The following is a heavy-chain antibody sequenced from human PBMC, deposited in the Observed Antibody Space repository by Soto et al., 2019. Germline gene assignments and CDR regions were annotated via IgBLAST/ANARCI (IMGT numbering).Heavy chain of an antibody. V-gene: IGHV4-59*01. CDR1: GGSMSGYY. CDR2: VYYTGST. J-gene: IGHJ4*02. Sequence: LSLTCRVSGGSMSGYYWSWIRQAPGKGLEWIGYVYYTGSTNYNPSLQSRVTISVDTSNKQFSLSLRLVTAADTAVYFCARSIAVPSSHIDHWGQGIRVTVSS. CDR3: ARSIAVPSSHIDH. D-gene: IGHD6-6*01.